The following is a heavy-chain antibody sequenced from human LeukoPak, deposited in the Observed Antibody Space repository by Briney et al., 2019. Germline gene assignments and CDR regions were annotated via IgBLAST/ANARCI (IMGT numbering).Heavy chain of an antibody. CDR1: GFTFSSYA. CDR2: ISSNGGST. D-gene: IGHD6-19*01. V-gene: IGHV3-64*01. Sequence: GGSLRLSCAASGFTFSSYAMHWVRQAPGKGLEYVSAISSNGGSTYYANSVKGRFTISRDNSKNTLYLQMGSLRAEDMAVYYCARVSVDGDSSGWYEYYFDYWGQGTLVTVSS. J-gene: IGHJ4*02. CDR3: ARVSVDGDSSGWYEYYFDY.